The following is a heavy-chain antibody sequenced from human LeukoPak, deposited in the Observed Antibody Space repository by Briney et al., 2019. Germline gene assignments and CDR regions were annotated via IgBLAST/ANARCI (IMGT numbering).Heavy chain of an antibody. D-gene: IGHD6-19*01. Sequence: GASVKVSCKASGGTFSNYAISWVRQAPGQGLEWMGGIIPIFGTANYAQKFQGRVTITADESTSTAYMELSSLRSEDTAVYYCARGPSNIAVTSYYYYYYMDLWGKGTTVTVSS. J-gene: IGHJ6*03. CDR3: ARGPSNIAVTSYYYYYYMDL. CDR2: IIPIFGTA. CDR1: GGTFSNYA. V-gene: IGHV1-69*13.